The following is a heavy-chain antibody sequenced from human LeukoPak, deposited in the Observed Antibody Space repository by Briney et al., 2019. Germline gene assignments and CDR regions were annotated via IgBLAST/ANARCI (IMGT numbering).Heavy chain of an antibody. V-gene: IGHV1-46*01. CDR1: GYTFTSYY. CDR2: INPSGGST. Sequence: ASVKVSCKASGYTFTSYYMHWVRQAPGQGLEWMGIINPSGGSTSYAQKFQGRVTMTRDTSTSTVYMELSSLRSKDTAVYYCARAHSDSSGYYRTDEYFQHWGQGTLVTVSS. J-gene: IGHJ1*01. CDR3: ARAHSDSSGYYRTDEYFQH. D-gene: IGHD3-22*01.